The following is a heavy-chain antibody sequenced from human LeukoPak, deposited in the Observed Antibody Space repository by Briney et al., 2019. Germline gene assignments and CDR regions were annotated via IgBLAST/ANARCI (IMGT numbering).Heavy chain of an antibody. CDR3: TTDPLRRSSAWYLGH. CDR2: IQSKTDDGVT. D-gene: IGHD6-19*01. Sequence: GGSLRLSCAASGFTFSNAWMSWVRQAPGKGLEWVGRIQSKTDDGVTDYAAPVKGRFTISRDDSKNTLYLQMNILKTEDTAVYYCTTDPLRRSSAWYLGHWGQGTLVTVSS. J-gene: IGHJ4*02. V-gene: IGHV3-15*01. CDR1: GFTFSNAW.